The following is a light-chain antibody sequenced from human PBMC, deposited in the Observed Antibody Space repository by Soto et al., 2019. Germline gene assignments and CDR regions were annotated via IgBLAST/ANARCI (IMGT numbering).Light chain of an antibody. Sequence: QSALTQPASVSGSPGQLITISCTGTISDVGGYKYVSWYQHHPGKAPKLMIYEDINRPSGVSNRFSGSKSGNTASLTISGLQAEDEADYYCISYSNISTRVFGGGTKLTVL. J-gene: IGLJ2*01. CDR1: ISDVGGYKY. CDR3: ISYSNISTRV. V-gene: IGLV2-14*01. CDR2: EDI.